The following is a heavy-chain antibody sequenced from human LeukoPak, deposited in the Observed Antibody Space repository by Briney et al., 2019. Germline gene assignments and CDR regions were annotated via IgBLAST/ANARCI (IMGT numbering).Heavy chain of an antibody. D-gene: IGHD5-18*01. V-gene: IGHV3-30*18. J-gene: IGHJ4*02. CDR1: GFTFSSYG. CDR3: AKQTGASYDYPLDY. Sequence: GGSLRLSCAASGFTFSSYGMHWVRQAPGKGLEWVAVISYDGSNKYYADSVKGRFTISRDNSKNTLYLQMNSLRDEDTAVYYCAKQTGASYDYPLDYWGQGTLVTVSS. CDR2: ISYDGSNK.